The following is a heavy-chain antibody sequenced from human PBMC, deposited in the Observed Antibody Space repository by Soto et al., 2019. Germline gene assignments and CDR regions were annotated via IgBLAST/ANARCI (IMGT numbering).Heavy chain of an antibody. Sequence: QVQLQESGPGLVKPSETLSLTCTVSGGSITSYYWSWIRQPPGKGLEWIGYIYYSGSTNYNPSLKSRVTISVDTSKNQFSLKLSSVTAADTAVYYCASLNYDFWSGYSHYAEYFQHWGQGTLVTVSS. D-gene: IGHD3-3*01. V-gene: IGHV4-59*01. CDR2: IYYSGST. CDR3: ASLNYDFWSGYSHYAEYFQH. J-gene: IGHJ1*01. CDR1: GGSITSYY.